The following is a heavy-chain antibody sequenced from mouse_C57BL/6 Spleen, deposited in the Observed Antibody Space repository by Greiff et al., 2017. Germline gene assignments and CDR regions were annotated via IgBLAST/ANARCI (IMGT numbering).Heavy chain of an antibody. V-gene: IGHV5-16*01. D-gene: IGHD1-1*02. J-gene: IGHJ2*01. CDR1: GFTFSDYY. Sequence: EVKLVESEGGLVQPGSSMKLSCTASGFTFSDYYMAWVRQVPEKGLEWVANINYDGSSTYYLDSLKSRFIISRDNAKNILYLQMSSLKSEDTATYYCAGEGWGFDYWVQGTTLTVSS. CDR3: AGEGWGFDY. CDR2: INYDGSST.